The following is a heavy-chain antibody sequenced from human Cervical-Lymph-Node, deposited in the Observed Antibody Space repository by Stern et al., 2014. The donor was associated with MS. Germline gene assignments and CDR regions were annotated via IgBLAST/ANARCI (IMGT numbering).Heavy chain of an antibody. V-gene: IGHV3-11*01. Sequence: MQLVESGGGLVKPRGSLRLSCAASGFAFSDFYMSWIRQAPGKGLEWLSYISSTGSTIYYADSVKGRFPISRDNAKNTLYLQMNSLRAEDTAMYYCARVGSSGWQYFDHWGQGTLVTVSS. CDR2: ISSTGSTI. CDR1: GFAFSDFY. J-gene: IGHJ4*02. D-gene: IGHD6-19*01. CDR3: ARVGSSGWQYFDH.